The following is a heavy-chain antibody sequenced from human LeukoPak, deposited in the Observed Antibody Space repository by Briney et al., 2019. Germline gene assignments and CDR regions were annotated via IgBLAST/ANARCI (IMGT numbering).Heavy chain of an antibody. Sequence: GGSLRLSCAASGFTFSSYGMHWVRQAPGKGLEWVAFIRYDGSNKYYADSVKGRFTISRDNSKNTLYLQMNSLRAEDTAVYYCAKVPPGGSGSYRRYFDLWGRGTLVTVSS. CDR2: IRYDGSNK. CDR3: AKVPPGGSGSYRRYFDL. J-gene: IGHJ2*01. D-gene: IGHD3-10*01. CDR1: GFTFSSYG. V-gene: IGHV3-30*02.